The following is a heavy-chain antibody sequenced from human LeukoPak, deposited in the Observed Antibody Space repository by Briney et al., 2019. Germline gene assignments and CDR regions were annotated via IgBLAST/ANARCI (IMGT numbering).Heavy chain of an antibody. V-gene: IGHV4-4*07. D-gene: IGHD3-16*01. CDR3: ARVGDYALKD. Sequence: SETLSLTCAVSGGSISSYYWSWIRQPAGKGLEWIGHIYTSGSTNYNPSLKSRVTMSVDTSKNQFSLKLRSVTAADTAVYYCARVGDYALKDWGQGTLVTVSS. CDR1: GGSISSYY. CDR2: IYTSGST. J-gene: IGHJ4*02.